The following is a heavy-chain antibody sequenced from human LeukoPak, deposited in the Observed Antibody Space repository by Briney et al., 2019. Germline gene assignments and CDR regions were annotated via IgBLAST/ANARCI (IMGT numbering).Heavy chain of an antibody. CDR1: GFTVSSNY. CDR2: IYSGGST. D-gene: IGHD3-9*01. CDR3: ARDHYDILTGPYGMDV. J-gene: IGHJ6*02. V-gene: IGHV3-66*01. Sequence: GGSLRLSCAASGFTVSSNYMSWVRQAPGKGLEWVSVIYSGGSTYYADSVKGRFTISRDNSKNTLYLQMNSLRAEDTAVYYCARDHYDILTGPYGMDVWAKGPRSPSP.